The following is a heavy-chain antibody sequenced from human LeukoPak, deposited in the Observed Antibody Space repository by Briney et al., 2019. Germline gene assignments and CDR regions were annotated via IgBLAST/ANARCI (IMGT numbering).Heavy chain of an antibody. CDR2: ISLTGET. CDR1: GGSISSTNR. V-gene: IGHV4-4*02. CDR3: SRESGAFCPFGY. Sequence: SETLSLTCGVSGGSISSTNRWSWVRHPPGQGLQWIGEISLTGETNYNPSLNGRVTMSLDKSRNQLSLKLTSVTAADTAIYYCSRESGAFCPFGYWGQGTLVIVPP. D-gene: IGHD1-26*01. J-gene: IGHJ4*02.